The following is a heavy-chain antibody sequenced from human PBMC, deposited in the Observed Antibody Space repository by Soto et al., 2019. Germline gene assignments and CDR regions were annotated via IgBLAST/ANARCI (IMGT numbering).Heavy chain of an antibody. CDR1: GGFISSSSSY. Sequence: QLQLQESDPGLVKPSETLSLTCTVAGGFISSSSSYWGWIRQSPGKGLEWIANIHSGGTTYYNSSLKSRVIISVDTSKDQFSLWMSSVTAADTAVYYCARLLTPAFGRDYFDRWGQGTLVIVSS. D-gene: IGHD3-10*01. CDR3: ARLLTPAFGRDYFDR. J-gene: IGHJ4*02. CDR2: IHSGGTT. V-gene: IGHV4-39*01.